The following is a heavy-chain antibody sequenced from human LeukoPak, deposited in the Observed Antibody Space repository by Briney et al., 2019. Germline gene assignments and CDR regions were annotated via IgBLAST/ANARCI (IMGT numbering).Heavy chain of an antibody. CDR2: LVVGRGDS. J-gene: IGHJ4*02. CDR3: AAAPGAGYYDTSGYRQLDY. V-gene: IGHV1-58*01. D-gene: IGHD3-22*01. Sequence: GASVKVSCKASGFTFFSSAVLWVRQARGQRLECIGWLVVGRGDSKYAQNFQERVTITRDMSTATAYMELSSLRVEDTAVYYCAAAPGAGYYDTSGYRQLDYWGQGSLVTVSS. CDR1: GFTFFSSA.